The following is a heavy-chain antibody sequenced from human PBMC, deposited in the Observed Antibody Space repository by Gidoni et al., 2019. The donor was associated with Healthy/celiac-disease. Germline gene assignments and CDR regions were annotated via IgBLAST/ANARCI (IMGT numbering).Heavy chain of an antibody. CDR1: GFTFSSYG. D-gene: IGHD2-2*01. CDR3: AKGGVVPAGGAFDI. CDR2: ISYDGSNK. J-gene: IGHJ3*02. Sequence: QVQLVESGGGVVQPGRSRRLSWAASGFTFSSYGMHWVRQAPGKGLEWVAVISYDGSNKYYADSVKGRFTISRDNSKNTLYLQMNSLRAEDTAVYYCAKGGVVPAGGAFDIWGQGTMVTVSS. V-gene: IGHV3-30*18.